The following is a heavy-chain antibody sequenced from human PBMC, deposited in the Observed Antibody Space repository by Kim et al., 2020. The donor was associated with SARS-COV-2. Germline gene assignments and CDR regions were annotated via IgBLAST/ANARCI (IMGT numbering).Heavy chain of an antibody. CDR3: AKDLYDSSGYYSNYYYYGMDV. Sequence: GGSLRLSCAASGFTFSSYGMHWVRQAPGKGLEWVAVIWYDGSNKYYADSVKGRFTISRDNSKNTLYLQMNSLRAEDTAVYYCAKDLYDSSGYYSNYYYYGMDVWGQGTTVTVSS. CDR2: IWYDGSNK. D-gene: IGHD3-22*01. V-gene: IGHV3-33*06. J-gene: IGHJ6*02. CDR1: GFTFSSYG.